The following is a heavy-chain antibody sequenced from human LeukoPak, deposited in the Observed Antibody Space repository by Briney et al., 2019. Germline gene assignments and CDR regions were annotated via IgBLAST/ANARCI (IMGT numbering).Heavy chain of an antibody. D-gene: IGHD3-10*01. Sequence: SETLSLTCTVSGGSITNYYWSWIRQSAGKGLEWIGRIYSTGIITYNPSLKSRVTMSVDTSKNQLSLRLISVTAADTAVYYCTRDSGTSGEVKFDPWGQGSLVTVSS. J-gene: IGHJ5*02. CDR1: GGSITNYY. V-gene: IGHV4-4*07. CDR3: TRDSGTSGEVKFDP. CDR2: IYSTGII.